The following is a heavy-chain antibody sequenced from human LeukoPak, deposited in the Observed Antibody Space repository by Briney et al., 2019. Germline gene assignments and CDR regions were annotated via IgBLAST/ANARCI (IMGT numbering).Heavy chain of an antibody. CDR1: GFTFSSYA. CDR3: TSTSGWYPRFDY. D-gene: IGHD6-19*01. V-gene: IGHV3-23*01. Sequence: GGSLRLSCAASGFTFSSYAMCWVRQAPGKGLEWVSAISGSGGSTYYAGSVKGRFTISRDNSKNTLYLQMNSLRAEDTAVYYCTSTSGWYPRFDYWGQGTLVTVSS. CDR2: ISGSGGST. J-gene: IGHJ4*02.